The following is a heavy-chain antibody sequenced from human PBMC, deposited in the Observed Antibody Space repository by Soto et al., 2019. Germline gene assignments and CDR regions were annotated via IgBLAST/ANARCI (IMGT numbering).Heavy chain of an antibody. CDR2: FVPLFGST. CDR1: GGTFSGYA. Sequence: QVQLVQSGAEVMKPGSSVKVSCQASGGTFSGYALTWVRQAPGQGLEWMGEFVPLFGSTNYAQKFAGRITIIADESTSTGYMELSTLRSEYTAVYYCATHSLGTSSPPYFDNWGQGTLVTVSS. V-gene: IGHV1-69*01. J-gene: IGHJ4*02. D-gene: IGHD2-15*01. CDR3: ATHSLGTSSPPYFDN.